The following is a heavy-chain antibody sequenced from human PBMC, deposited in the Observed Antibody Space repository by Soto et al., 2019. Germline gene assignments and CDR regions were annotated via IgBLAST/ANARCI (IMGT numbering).Heavy chain of an antibody. J-gene: IGHJ6*02. CDR1: GFTFSSYA. CDR3: ARDEGYGMDV. Sequence: GGSLRLSCAASGFTFSSYAMHWVRQAPGKGLEWVAVISYDGSNKYYADSVKGRFTISRDTANNSVFLQMNNLRGEDTAVYYCARDEGYGMDVWGQGTTVTVSS. CDR2: ISYDGSNK. V-gene: IGHV3-30-3*01.